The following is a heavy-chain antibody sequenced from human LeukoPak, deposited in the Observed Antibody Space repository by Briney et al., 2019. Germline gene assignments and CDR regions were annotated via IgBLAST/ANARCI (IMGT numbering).Heavy chain of an antibody. CDR1: GGTFRGYY. V-gene: IGHV4-34*01. Sequence: SETLSLTCAVYGGTFRGYYWSWIRQPPGKGLEWIGEINHSRSTNYNPSLKSRVTISVDTSKNQSSLKLSSVTAADTAVYYCARQEGYGDYFDYWGQGTLVTVSS. D-gene: IGHD4-17*01. J-gene: IGHJ4*02. CDR3: ARQEGYGDYFDY. CDR2: INHSRST.